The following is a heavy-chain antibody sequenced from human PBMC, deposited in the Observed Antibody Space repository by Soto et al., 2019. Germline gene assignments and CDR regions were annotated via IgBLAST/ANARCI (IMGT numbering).Heavy chain of an antibody. D-gene: IGHD3-3*01. CDR2: IRSKAYGGTT. J-gene: IGHJ6*02. CDR1: GFTFGDYA. Sequence: GGSLRLSCTASGFTFGDYAMSWVRQAPGKGLEWVGFIRSKAYGGTTEYAASVKGRFTISRDDSKSIAYLQMNSLKTEDTAVYYCTRVPIVSFGVVIGYYYGMDVWGQGTTVTVSS. CDR3: TRVPIVSFGVVIGYYYGMDV. V-gene: IGHV3-49*04.